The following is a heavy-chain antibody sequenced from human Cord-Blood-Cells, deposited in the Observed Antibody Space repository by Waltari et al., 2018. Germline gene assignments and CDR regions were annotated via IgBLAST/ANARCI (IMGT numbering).Heavy chain of an antibody. CDR1: GFTFSSYA. D-gene: IGHD2-21*01. J-gene: IGHJ5*02. CDR2: ISYDGSNK. Sequence: QVQLVESGGGVVQPGRSLRLSCAASGFTFSSYAMHWVRQAPGKGLEWVAVISYDGSNKYYADSVKGRFTISRDNSKNTLYLQMNSLRAEDTAVYYCARDGGLVVIVNWFDPWGQGTLVTVSS. CDR3: ARDGGLVVIVNWFDP. V-gene: IGHV3-30-3*01.